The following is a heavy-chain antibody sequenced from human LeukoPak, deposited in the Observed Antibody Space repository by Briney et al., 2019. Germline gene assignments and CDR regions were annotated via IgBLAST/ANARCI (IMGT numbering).Heavy chain of an antibody. CDR2: ISSSSSYI. J-gene: IGHJ6*03. Sequence: PGGSLRLSCAASGFTLSRYSMNWVRQAPGKGLEWVSSISSSSSYIYYADSVKGRFTISRDNAKNSLYLQMNSLRAEDTAVYYCARRGDSSGWYGGYYYYYYMDVWGKGTTVTVSS. V-gene: IGHV3-21*01. CDR3: ARRGDSSGWYGGYYYYYYMDV. CDR1: GFTLSRYS. D-gene: IGHD6-19*01.